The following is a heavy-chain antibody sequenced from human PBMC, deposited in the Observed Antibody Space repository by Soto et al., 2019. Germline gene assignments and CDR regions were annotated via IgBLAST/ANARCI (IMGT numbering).Heavy chain of an antibody. CDR2: IYYSGST. CDR3: ARLRKYYYYYYGMDV. V-gene: IGHV4-59*01. Sequence: SETLSLTCTVSGGSISSYYWSWIRQPPGKGLEWIGYIYYSGSTNYNPSLKSRVTISVDTSKNQFSLKLSSVAAADTAVYYCARLRKYYYYYYGMDVWGQGTRVTVSS. J-gene: IGHJ6*02. CDR1: GGSISSYY.